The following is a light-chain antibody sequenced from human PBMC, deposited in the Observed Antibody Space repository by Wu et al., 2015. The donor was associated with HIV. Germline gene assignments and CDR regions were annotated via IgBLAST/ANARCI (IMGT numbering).Light chain of an antibody. CDR2: GAS. J-gene: IGKJ1*01. CDR1: QNVDSNF. Sequence: EIVLTQSPGTLSLSPGERATLSCRASQNVDSNFLTWYQQKPGQAPRLLIYGASSRATGIPDRFSGSGSGTDFTLTISRLEPEDFAVYYCQQYGRSQGWTFGQGTKV. CDR3: QQYGRSQGWT. V-gene: IGKV3-20*01.